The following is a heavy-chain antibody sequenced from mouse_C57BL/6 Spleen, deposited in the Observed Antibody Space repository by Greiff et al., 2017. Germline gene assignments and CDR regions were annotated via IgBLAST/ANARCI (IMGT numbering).Heavy chain of an antibody. V-gene: IGHV1-62-2*01. CDR2: FYPGSGSI. Sequence: VQLQQSGAELVKPGASVKLSCKASGYTFTEYTIHWVKQRSGQGLEWIGWFYPGSGSIKYNEKFKDKATLTADKSSSTVYMELSRLTSEDSAVXFCTTHEDESPGTSYGDYWGQGTTLTVSS. CDR1: GYTFTEYT. D-gene: IGHD4-1*01. J-gene: IGHJ2*01. CDR3: TTHEDESPGTSYGDY.